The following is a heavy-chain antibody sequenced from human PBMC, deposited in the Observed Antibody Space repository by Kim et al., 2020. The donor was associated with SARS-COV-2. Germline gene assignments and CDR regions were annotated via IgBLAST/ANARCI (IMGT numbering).Heavy chain of an antibody. CDR2: IRTKTYSGSK. Sequence: GGSLRLSCVVSGLTFGDFAMSWVRQAPGKGLEWVGFIRTKTYSGSKEYAATVRGRFTISRDDTKSIAHLQMHSLKIADTAFYYSTTFFAVDCTTGIWRQG. D-gene: IGHD2-8*01. CDR3: TTFFAVDCTTGI. V-gene: IGHV3-49*04. J-gene: IGHJ3*02. CDR1: GLTFGDFA.